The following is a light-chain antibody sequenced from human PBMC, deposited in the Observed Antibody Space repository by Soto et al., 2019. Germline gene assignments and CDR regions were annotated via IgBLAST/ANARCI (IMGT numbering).Light chain of an antibody. V-gene: IGLV1-51*01. CDR1: RFNTGNNY. CDR2: DNN. J-gene: IGLJ3*02. CDR3: GTWDSSLSAGV. Sequence: QSVLTQPPSVSAAPGQKVTISCSGSRFNTGNNYVSWYQQLPGTAPKLLIYDNNKRPSGIPDRFSGSKSGTSATLGITGLQTGDEADYYCGTWDSSLSAGVFSGGTKLTVL.